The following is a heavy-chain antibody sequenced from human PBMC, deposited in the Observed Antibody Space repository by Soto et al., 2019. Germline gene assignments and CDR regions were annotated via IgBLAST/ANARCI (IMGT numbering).Heavy chain of an antibody. J-gene: IGHJ4*02. D-gene: IGHD1-7*01. V-gene: IGHV4-34*01. CDR1: GGSFSGYY. CDR2: INHSGST. CDR3: AMPTSGELRGPVSGFDY. Sequence: SETLSLTCAVYGGSFSGYYWSWIRQPPGKGLEWIGEINHSGSTNYNPSLKSRVTISVDTSKNQFSLKLSSVTAADTAVYYCAMPTSGELRGPVSGFDYWGQGTLVTVSS.